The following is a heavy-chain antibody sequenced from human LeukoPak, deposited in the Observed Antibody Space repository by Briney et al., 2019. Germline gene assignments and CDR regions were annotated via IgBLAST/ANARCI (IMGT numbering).Heavy chain of an antibody. J-gene: IGHJ4*02. V-gene: IGHV3-74*01. Sequence: GGSLRLSCAASGFTFSIYWVEWVAQAPGKGLVWGSSINSDGRSTIYEDSVKGRFTISRDNAKNTLYLQMNTLRAEDTAVYYCASLAYWGQGTPVTVSS. CDR3: ASLAY. CDR2: INSDGRST. CDR1: GFTFSIYW.